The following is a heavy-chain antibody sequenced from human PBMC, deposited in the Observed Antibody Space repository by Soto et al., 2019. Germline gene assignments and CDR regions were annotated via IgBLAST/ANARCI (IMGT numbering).Heavy chain of an antibody. V-gene: IGHV1-46*04. Sequence: ASVKFSCKASGYTFTSYFMHWLRQAPGQVLECLVIINLSVGITSXXXKLQGRVXXTRDTSTSTVXMELSXLRSEDTGVYYCAREGAVAGRPFDSWSQGTLVTVSS. CDR2: INLSVGIT. D-gene: IGHD6-19*01. CDR3: AREGAVAGRPFDS. CDR1: GYTFTSYF. J-gene: IGHJ4*02.